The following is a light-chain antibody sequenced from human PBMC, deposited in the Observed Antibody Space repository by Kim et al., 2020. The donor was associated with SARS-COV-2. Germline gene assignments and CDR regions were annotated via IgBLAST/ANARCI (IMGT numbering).Light chain of an antibody. CDR1: QVISND. Sequence: DSVVARCTTTCRESQVISNDLAWYQQKPGKVPKHLIDAASTLQSGVRSRFSGSGSGTDFTLTISSLQPEEVATYYCQQCKDAPWTFGQGTKVDIK. J-gene: IGKJ1*01. CDR3: QQCKDAPWT. CDR2: AAS. V-gene: IGKV1-27*01.